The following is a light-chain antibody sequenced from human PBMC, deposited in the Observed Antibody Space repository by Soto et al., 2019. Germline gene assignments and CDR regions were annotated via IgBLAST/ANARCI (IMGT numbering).Light chain of an antibody. CDR2: AVS. CDR3: CSYTGSYTYVV. Sequence: QSALTQPRSVSGSPGQSVTISCTGTSSDVGGYNYVSWYQQHPGKVPKLMIYAVSRRPPGVPDRFSGSKSGNTASLTISGLQAEDEADYYCCSYTGSYTYVVFGGGTKLTVL. V-gene: IGLV2-11*01. J-gene: IGLJ2*01. CDR1: SSDVGGYNY.